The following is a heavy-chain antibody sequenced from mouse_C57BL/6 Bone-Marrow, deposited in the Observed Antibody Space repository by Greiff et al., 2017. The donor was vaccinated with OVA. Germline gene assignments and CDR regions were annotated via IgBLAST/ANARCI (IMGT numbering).Heavy chain of an antibody. CDR3: TREAGYFDV. J-gene: IGHJ1*03. CDR2: ISSGGDYI. Sequence: EVKLMESGEGLVKPGGSLKLSCAASGFTFSSYAMSWVRQTPEKRLEWVAYISSGGDYIYYADTVKGRFTISRDNARNTLYLQMSSLKSEDTAMYYCTREAGYFDVWGTVTTVTVSS. V-gene: IGHV5-9-1*02. CDR1: GFTFSSYA.